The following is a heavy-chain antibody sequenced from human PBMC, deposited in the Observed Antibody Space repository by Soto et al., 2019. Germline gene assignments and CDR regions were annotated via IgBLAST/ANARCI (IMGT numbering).Heavy chain of an antibody. J-gene: IGHJ3*02. Sequence: GGSLRLSCAASGFTFSGSAMHWVRQASGKGLEWVGRIRSKANSYATAYAASVKGRFTISRDDSKNTAYLQMNSLKTEDTAVYYCTRLRGDYSNSRGTDLDAFDIWGQGTMVTVSS. V-gene: IGHV3-73*01. CDR2: IRSKANSYAT. D-gene: IGHD4-4*01. CDR1: GFTFSGSA. CDR3: TRLRGDYSNSRGTDLDAFDI.